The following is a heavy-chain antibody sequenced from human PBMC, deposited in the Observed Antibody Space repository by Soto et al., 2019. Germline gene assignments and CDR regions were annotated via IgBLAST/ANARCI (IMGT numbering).Heavy chain of an antibody. CDR2: IWYDGSNK. CDR3: ARDRARYFYWLLMGDYYYYYYMDV. CDR1: GFTFSSYG. V-gene: IGHV3-33*01. Sequence: QVQLVESGGGVVEPGRSLRLSCAASGFTFSSYGMHWVRQAPGKGLEWVAVIWYDGSNKYYADSVKGRVTISRDNSKNTLYLKMNSLRAEDTAVYYCARDRARYFYWLLMGDYYYYYYMDVWGKGTTVTVSS. D-gene: IGHD3-9*01. J-gene: IGHJ6*03.